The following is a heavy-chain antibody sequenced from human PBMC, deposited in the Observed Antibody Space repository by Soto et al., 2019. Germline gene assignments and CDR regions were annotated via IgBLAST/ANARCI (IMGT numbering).Heavy chain of an antibody. CDR3: ARRRYCGYDCYHKHYYGMDV. D-gene: IGHD2-21*02. Sequence: QVQLVQSGAEVKKPGSSVRVSCRSSGDTFSSYIVNWLRLAPGRGLEWMGRVIPVLTTTDYAQNFRGRVTISADSSTNTDYLDLSSLRSDDTAVYYCARRRYCGYDCYHKHYYGMDVWGQGSLVTVAS. CDR2: VIPVLTTT. CDR1: GDTFSSYI. V-gene: IGHV1-69*08. J-gene: IGHJ6*02.